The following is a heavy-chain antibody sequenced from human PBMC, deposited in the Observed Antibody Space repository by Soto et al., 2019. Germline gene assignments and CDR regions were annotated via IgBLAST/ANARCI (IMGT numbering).Heavy chain of an antibody. Sequence: SETLSLTCTVSGGSISSSSYYWGWIRQPPGKGLEWIGSIYYSGSTYYNPSLKSRVTISVDTSKNQFSLKLSSVTAADTAVYYCARLLFYGDYGYWFDPWGQGTLVTVSS. CDR3: ARLLFYGDYGYWFDP. CDR2: IYYSGST. CDR1: GGSISSSSYY. V-gene: IGHV4-39*01. D-gene: IGHD4-17*01. J-gene: IGHJ5*02.